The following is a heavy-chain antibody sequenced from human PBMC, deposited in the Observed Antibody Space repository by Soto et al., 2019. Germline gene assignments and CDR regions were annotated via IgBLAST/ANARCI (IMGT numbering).Heavy chain of an antibody. CDR2: IFYSGDT. V-gene: IGHV4-30-4*01. CDR1: GASVNTGDYY. D-gene: IGHD1-7*01. Sequence: PSETLSLTCTVSGASVNTGDYYWSYIRQSPWKGLEWLGYIFYSGDTYYNPSLKSRATISLNTSRNQISLTLTSVTDADTAVYFCVGTGTTDDFWGQGTLVNVSS. J-gene: IGHJ1*01. CDR3: VGTGTTDDF.